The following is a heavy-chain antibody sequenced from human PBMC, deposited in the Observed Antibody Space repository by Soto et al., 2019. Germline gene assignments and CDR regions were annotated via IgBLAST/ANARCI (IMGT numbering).Heavy chain of an antibody. J-gene: IGHJ4*02. CDR1: GYTFTVYY. D-gene: IGHD1-26*01. Sequence: QVQLVQSGAEVKKPGASVKVSCKASGYTFTVYYMHWVRQAPGQGLEWMGWINPNSGGTNYAQKFQGWVTMTRDTSISTAKMQLSRLRSDDTAVDYCARDRGVGAAPTDFDYWGKGTLVTVSS. CDR3: ARDRGVGAAPTDFDY. V-gene: IGHV1-2*04. CDR2: INPNSGGT.